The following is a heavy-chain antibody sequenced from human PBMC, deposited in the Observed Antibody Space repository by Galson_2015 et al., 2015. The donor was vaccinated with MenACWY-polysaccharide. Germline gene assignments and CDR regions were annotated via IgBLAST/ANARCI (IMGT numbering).Heavy chain of an antibody. CDR3: ARVTSVIRGVLSN. J-gene: IGHJ4*02. D-gene: IGHD3-10*01. Sequence: SETLSLTCTVSGDSVTSGTCYWSWLRQPPGKGLEWIGYIYNSGSTNYNPSLESRVTISVDTSKKQFSLKLNSVTAADTAVYYCARVTSVIRGVLSNWGQGTLVTVSS. CDR1: GDSVTSGTCY. V-gene: IGHV4-61*01. CDR2: IYNSGST.